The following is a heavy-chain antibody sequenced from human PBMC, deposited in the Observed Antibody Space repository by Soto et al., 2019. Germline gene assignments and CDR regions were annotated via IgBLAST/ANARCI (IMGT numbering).Heavy chain of an antibody. V-gene: IGHV4-34*01. CDR2: INHSGST. Sequence: QVQLQQWGAGLLNPSETLSLTCAAYGGSFSGYYWSWIRQPPGKGLEWIGEINHSGSTNYNPSLKSRVTISVDTSKKQFSMKLSSGTAADTAVYYCARVGVDYGDYKEKNYFDYWGQGTLATVSS. CDR1: GGSFSGYY. D-gene: IGHD4-17*01. CDR3: ARVGVDYGDYKEKNYFDY. J-gene: IGHJ4*02.